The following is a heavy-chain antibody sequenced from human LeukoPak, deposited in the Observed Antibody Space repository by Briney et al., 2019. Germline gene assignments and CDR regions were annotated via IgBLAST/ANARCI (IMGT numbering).Heavy chain of an antibody. CDR2: ISAYNGNT. D-gene: IGHD6-19*01. J-gene: IGHJ5*02. CDR1: GYTLTSYG. V-gene: IGHV1-18*01. Sequence: ASVKVSCKASGYTLTSYGISWVRQAPGQGLEWMGWISAYNGNTNYAQKLQGRVTMTTDTSTSTAYMELRSLRSDDTAVYYCARDLPVPRMYSSGWYGVAGRWFDPWGQGTLVTVSS. CDR3: ARDLPVPRMYSSGWYGVAGRWFDP.